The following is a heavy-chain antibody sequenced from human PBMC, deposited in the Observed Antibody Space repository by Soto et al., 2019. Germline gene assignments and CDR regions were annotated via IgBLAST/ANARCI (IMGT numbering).Heavy chain of an antibody. D-gene: IGHD1-26*01. CDR3: ARLLSGEVGAVGIGWFDP. Sequence: GGSLRLSCAASGFTFSSYGMHWVRQAPGKGLEWVAVIWYDGSNKYYADSVKGRFTISRDNSKNTLYLQMNSLRAEDTAVYYCARLLSGEVGAVGIGWFDPWGQGTLVTVSS. CDR2: IWYDGSNK. V-gene: IGHV3-33*01. CDR1: GFTFSSYG. J-gene: IGHJ5*02.